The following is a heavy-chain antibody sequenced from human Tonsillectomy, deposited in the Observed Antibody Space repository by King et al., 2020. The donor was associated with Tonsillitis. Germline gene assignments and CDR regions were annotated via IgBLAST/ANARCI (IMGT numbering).Heavy chain of an antibody. CDR2: ISWNSGSI. CDR3: AKDIWRGLDFPHVDTAMVIPPGHYYYGMDV. J-gene: IGHJ6*02. CDR1: GFTFDDYA. V-gene: IGHV3-9*01. D-gene: IGHD5-18*01. Sequence: DVQLVESGGGLVQPGRSLRLSCAASGFTFDDYAMHWVRQAPGKGLEWVSGISWNSGSIGYADSVKGRFTISRDNAKNSLYLQMNSLRAEDTALYYCAKDIWRGLDFPHVDTAMVIPPGHYYYGMDVWGQGTTVTVSS.